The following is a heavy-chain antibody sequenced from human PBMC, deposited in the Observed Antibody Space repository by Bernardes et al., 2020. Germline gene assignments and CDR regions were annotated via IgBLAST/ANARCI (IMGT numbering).Heavy chain of an antibody. V-gene: IGHV3-30*18. CDR1: GFTFSSYG. Sequence: GGSLRLSCAASGFTFSSYGMHWVRQAPGKGLEWVAVISYDGSNKYYADSVKGRFTISRDNSKNTLYLQMNSLRAEDTAVYYCAKSLYGDSPDEYFDLWGRGTLVTVSS. CDR2: ISYDGSNK. CDR3: AKSLYGDSPDEYFDL. D-gene: IGHD4-17*01. J-gene: IGHJ2*01.